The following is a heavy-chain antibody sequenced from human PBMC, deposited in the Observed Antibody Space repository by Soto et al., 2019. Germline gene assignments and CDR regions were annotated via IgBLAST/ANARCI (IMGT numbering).Heavy chain of an antibody. CDR2: ISSSGATI. V-gene: IGHV3-11*01. D-gene: IGHD3-10*01. J-gene: IGHJ5*02. Sequence: LRLSCAAAGFSFSDYYMSWIRQAPGKGLEWISYISSSGATIYYADTVKGRFTTSSDNANNSLFLEMDSLRAEDTAVYYCVRVGYAYGNDPWGQGTLVTGSS. CDR3: VRVGYAYGNDP. CDR1: GFSFSDYY.